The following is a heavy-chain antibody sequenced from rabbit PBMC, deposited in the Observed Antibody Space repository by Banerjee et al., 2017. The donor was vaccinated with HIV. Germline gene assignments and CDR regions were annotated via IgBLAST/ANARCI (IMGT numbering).Heavy chain of an antibody. D-gene: IGHD6-1*01. CDR1: VVDVSGYYY. Sequence: QQQLEESGGGLVKPGGTLTLTCTASVVDVSGYYYMCWVRQAPGKGLELVACIYAGSSDTTNYAGWAKGRLTISCHNAQNTLYLQLNSLTAADTATYFCARGVSAGYGGYGYVPYYFYLRGPGTLVTVS. CDR3: ARGVSAGYGGYGYVPYYFYL. V-gene: IGHV1S43*01. J-gene: IGHJ4*01. CDR2: IYAGSSDTT.